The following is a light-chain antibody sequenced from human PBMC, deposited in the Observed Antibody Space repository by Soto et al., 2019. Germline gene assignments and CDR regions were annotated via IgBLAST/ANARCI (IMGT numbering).Light chain of an antibody. Sequence: QSALTQPASVSGSPGQSITISCSGTRTDVRGYSYVSWYQQHPGKAPRVVIFDVSIRPPGISHRFSGSKSGSTATLTISGLQAEDEADYYCSSYTTDNTYVFASGTKVTVL. CDR1: RTDVRGYSY. J-gene: IGLJ1*01. V-gene: IGLV2-14*03. CDR2: DVS. CDR3: SSYTTDNTYV.